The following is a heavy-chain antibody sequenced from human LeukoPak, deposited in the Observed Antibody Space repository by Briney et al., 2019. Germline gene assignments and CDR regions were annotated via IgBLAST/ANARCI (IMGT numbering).Heavy chain of an antibody. Sequence: SETLSLTCTVSGGSISSGSYYWTWIRQPAGKGLDWIGRINSSGSTDYNFSLKSRVTISVDTSRNQFSPKLNSVTAADTAVYYCARERWDDGNPLDYWGQGTLVTVSS. CDR2: INSSGST. D-gene: IGHD4-23*01. J-gene: IGHJ4*02. CDR3: ARERWDDGNPLDY. CDR1: GGSISSGSYY. V-gene: IGHV4-61*02.